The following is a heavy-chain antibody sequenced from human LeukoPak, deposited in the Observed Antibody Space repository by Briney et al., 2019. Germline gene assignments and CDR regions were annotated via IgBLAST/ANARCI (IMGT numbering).Heavy chain of an antibody. CDR1: GYTFTIYD. CDR2: MKTNSGNT. CDR3: ANYGEGGYY. D-gene: IGHD4-17*01. J-gene: IGHJ4*02. V-gene: IGHV1-8*02. Sequence: GASVTLSFTASGYTFTIYDINWVRQAPGQGLEWMGWMKTNSGNTSYAHKFQGRVTITRNTSISTAYMAVSSLRAGDTAVYYCANYGEGGYYWGQGTLVTVS.